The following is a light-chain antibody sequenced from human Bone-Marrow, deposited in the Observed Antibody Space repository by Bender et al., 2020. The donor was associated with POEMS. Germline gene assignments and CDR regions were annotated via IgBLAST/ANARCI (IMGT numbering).Light chain of an antibody. J-gene: IGLJ3*02. V-gene: IGLV3-16*01. CDR3: QSSDTSVTFRV. CDR1: ALPKKY. CDR2: KDT. Sequence: SYELTQPPSVSVSLGQMARITCSGEALPKKYAYWYQQKPGQVPVLLIYKDTERPSGIPERFSGSTSGTSVTLTISGVQAEDEADYYCQSSDTSVTFRVFGGGTKVTVL.